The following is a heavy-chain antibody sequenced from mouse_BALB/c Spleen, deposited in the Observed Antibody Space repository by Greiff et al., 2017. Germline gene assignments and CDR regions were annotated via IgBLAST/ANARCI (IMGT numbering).Heavy chain of an antibody. CDR2: IDPETGGT. Sequence: QVQLQQSGAELVRPGASVTLSCKASGYTFTDYEMHWVKQTPVHGLEWIGAIDPETGGTAYNQKFKGKATLTADKSSSTAYMELRSLTSEDSAVYYCARQVGYFDYWGQGTTLTVSS. D-gene: IGHD1-1*01. V-gene: IGHV1-15*01. CDR1: GYTFTDYE. CDR3: ARQVGYFDY. J-gene: IGHJ2*01.